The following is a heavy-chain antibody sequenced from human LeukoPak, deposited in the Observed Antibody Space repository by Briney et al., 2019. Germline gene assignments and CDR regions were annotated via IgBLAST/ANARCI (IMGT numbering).Heavy chain of an antibody. Sequence: GGSLRLSCAASGFTFSSYSMNWVRQAPGKGLEWVSSISSSSSYIYYADSVKGRFTISRDNAKRSLYLEMNSLRAEDTAVYYCARDGTRAYTGYDFDFWGQGTLVSVSS. V-gene: IGHV3-21*01. CDR2: ISSSSSYI. CDR1: GFTFSSYS. D-gene: IGHD5-12*01. J-gene: IGHJ4*02. CDR3: ARDGTRAYTGYDFDF.